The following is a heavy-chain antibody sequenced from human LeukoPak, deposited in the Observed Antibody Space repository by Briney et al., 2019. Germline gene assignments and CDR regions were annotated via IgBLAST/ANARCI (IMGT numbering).Heavy chain of an antibody. CDR2: ISYSWST. J-gene: IGHJ6*02. D-gene: IGHD4-23*01. CDR3: ATSRGYGGYGLDV. V-gene: IGHV4-59*01. CDR1: GGSISSSY. Sequence: PSETLSLTCTVSGGSISSSYWSWIRQPPAKGLEWIGYISYSWSTNYSPSLNSRVTISVDMSKSQFSLKLNSVTAADTAVYDCATSRGYGGYGLDVWGQGTTVTVSS.